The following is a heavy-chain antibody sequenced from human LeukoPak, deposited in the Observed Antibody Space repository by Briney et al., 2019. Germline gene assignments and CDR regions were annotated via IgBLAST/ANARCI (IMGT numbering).Heavy chain of an antibody. CDR3: ARDSYYYDSSGRNWYFDL. Sequence: SETLSLTCTVSDGSISSYYGSWIRQPPGKGLEWIGYIYYSGSTNYNPSLKSRVTISVDTSKNQFSLKLSSVTAADTAVYYCARDSYYYDSSGRNWYFDLWGRGTLVTVSS. V-gene: IGHV4-59*01. J-gene: IGHJ2*01. CDR1: DGSISSYY. D-gene: IGHD3-22*01. CDR2: IYYSGST.